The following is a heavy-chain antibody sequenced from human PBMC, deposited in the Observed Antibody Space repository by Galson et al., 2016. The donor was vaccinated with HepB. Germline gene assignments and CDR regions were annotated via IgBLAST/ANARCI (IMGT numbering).Heavy chain of an antibody. CDR2: IKPSDGST. J-gene: IGHJ5*02. CDR1: GYTFTRYY. D-gene: IGHD3-16*01. CDR3: ALVEGSEAYNWFDP. V-gene: IGHV1-46*01. Sequence: SVKVSCKASGYTFTRYYIHWVRQAPGQGLEWMGRIKPSDGSTIYAQRFQGRVTMTRDTSTSTVYMDLNSLRAEDTALYYCALVEGSEAYNWFDPWGQGTPVTISS.